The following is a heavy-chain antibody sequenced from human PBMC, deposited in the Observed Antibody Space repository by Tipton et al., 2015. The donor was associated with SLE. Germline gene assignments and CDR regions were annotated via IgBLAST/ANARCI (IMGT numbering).Heavy chain of an antibody. CDR2: ISGSSGST. V-gene: IGHV3-23*01. CDR3: AKDYAGKSDWFDAFDV. D-gene: IGHD3-9*01. Sequence: GSLRLSCAASGFTFSSYAMGWVRQAPGKGLEWVSSISGSSGSTYYADSVKGRFTISRDNSKNTQYLQMKSLRVEDTAIYYCAKDYAGKSDWFDAFDVWGQGTVVTVSS. J-gene: IGHJ3*01. CDR1: GFTFSSYA.